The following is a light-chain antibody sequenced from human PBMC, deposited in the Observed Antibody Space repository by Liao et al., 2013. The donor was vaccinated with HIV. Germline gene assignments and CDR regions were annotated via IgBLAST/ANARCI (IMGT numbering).Light chain of an antibody. Sequence: SYELTQPSSLSVAPGKTARMTCGGNXIGSKSVHWYQQKPGQAPVLLIYHASDRPSGIPERFSGSNSGNTATLTISRVEPGDEADYYCQVWDDNIRGVVFGGGTKLTVL. CDR1: XIGSKS. CDR3: QVWDDNIRGVV. CDR2: HAS. V-gene: IGLV3-21*04. J-gene: IGLJ2*01.